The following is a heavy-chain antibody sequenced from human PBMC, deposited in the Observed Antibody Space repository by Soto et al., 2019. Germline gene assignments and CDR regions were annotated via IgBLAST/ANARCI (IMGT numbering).Heavy chain of an antibody. J-gene: IGHJ4*02. Sequence: QVQLVESGVGLVKPGGSLRLSCAASGFTFSDYYMSWIRQAPGKGLAWVSYISSSGSTIYYADSVKGRFTISRDNAKNSLYLQMNSLSAEDTAVYYCATDRRGSRYCSGGSCFQYFDYWVQGTLVTVSS. CDR1: GFTFSDYY. V-gene: IGHV3-11*01. D-gene: IGHD2-15*01. CDR3: ATDRRGSRYCSGGSCFQYFDY. CDR2: ISSSGSTI.